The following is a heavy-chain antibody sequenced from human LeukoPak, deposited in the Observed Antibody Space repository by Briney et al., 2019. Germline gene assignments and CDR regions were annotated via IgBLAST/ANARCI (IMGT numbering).Heavy chain of an antibody. D-gene: IGHD6-13*01. CDR3: ARDGGQQLRNDYFDY. V-gene: IGHV3-30-3*01. Sequence: PGGSLRLSCEASEITFSSYAMHWVRQAPGKGLEWVAVISYDGNNKYYADSVKGRFTISRDNSKNTLYLQMNSLRAEDTAVYYCARDGGQQLRNDYFDYWGQGTLVTVSS. CDR1: EITFSSYA. J-gene: IGHJ4*02. CDR2: ISYDGNNK.